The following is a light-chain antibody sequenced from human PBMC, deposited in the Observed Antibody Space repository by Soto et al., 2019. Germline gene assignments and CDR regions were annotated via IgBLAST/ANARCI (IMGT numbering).Light chain of an antibody. CDR2: GAS. J-gene: IGKJ5*01. Sequence: EIVMTQSPATLSVSPGERATLFCRASQSVSSNLAWYQQKPGQAPRLLIYGASTRATGIPARFSGSGSGTDFTLTISSLEPEDFAIYYCQQRNYWQVTFGQGTRLEIK. V-gene: IGKV3D-15*01. CDR1: QSVSSN. CDR3: QQRNYWQVT.